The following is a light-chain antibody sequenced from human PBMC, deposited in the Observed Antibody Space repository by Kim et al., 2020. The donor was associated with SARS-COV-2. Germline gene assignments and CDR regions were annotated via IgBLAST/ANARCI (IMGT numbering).Light chain of an antibody. CDR1: QGVSNS. Sequence: ASVGDTVTITCLASQGVSNSLAWYQHKPGKAPKLLMYGASRLQSGVPSRFSGSGSGTDYTLTISSLQPEDLGTFYCQQSYGFPWTFGQGTKVDIK. J-gene: IGKJ1*01. V-gene: IGKV1-NL1*01. CDR3: QQSYGFPWT. CDR2: GAS.